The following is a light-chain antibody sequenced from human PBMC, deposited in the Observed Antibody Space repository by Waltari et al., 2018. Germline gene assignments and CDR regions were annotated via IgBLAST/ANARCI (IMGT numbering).Light chain of an antibody. CDR1: QSISRW. Sequence: DIQMTQSPSTLSASVGDRVTITCRASQSISRWFAWFQQKPGKAPKLLIYKASNLESGVPSRFSGSGSVTEFTLTINSLQPDDFATYYCQQYNTYSNSFGLGTKVEI. J-gene: IGKJ2*03. V-gene: IGKV1-5*03. CDR2: KAS. CDR3: QQYNTYSNS.